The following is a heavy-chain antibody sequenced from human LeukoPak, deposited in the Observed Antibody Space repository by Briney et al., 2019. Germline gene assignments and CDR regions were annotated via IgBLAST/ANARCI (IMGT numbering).Heavy chain of an antibody. CDR3: ASYGGSSWYGSWFDP. D-gene: IGHD6-13*01. V-gene: IGHV1-18*01. CDR2: ISAYNGNT. J-gene: IGHJ5*02. CDR1: GYTFTSYG. Sequence: ASVKVSCKASGYTFTSYGISWVRQAPGQGLEWMGWISAYNGNTNYAQKLQGRVTMTTGTSTSTAYMELRSLRSDDTAVYYCASYGGSSWYGSWFDPWGQGTLVTVSS.